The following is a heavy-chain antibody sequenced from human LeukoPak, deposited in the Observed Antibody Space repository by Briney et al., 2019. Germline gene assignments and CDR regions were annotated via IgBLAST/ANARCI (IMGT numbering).Heavy chain of an antibody. CDR2: IHTSGSN. Sequence: SETLSLTCAVSGVSISPYYWAWIWQPPGKGLEWIGYIHTSGSNNQYPSLKSRVTISVDKSKNQFSLKLSSVTAADTAVYYCARVRPPGGYSYGYTSYYYYMDVWGKGTTVTVSS. CDR1: GVSISPYY. J-gene: IGHJ6*03. CDR3: ARVRPPGGYSYGYTSYYYYMDV. V-gene: IGHV4-4*09. D-gene: IGHD5-18*01.